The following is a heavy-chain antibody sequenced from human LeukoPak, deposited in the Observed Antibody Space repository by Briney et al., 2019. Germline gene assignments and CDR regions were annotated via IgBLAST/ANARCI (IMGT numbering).Heavy chain of an antibody. CDR1: GYVFNNYG. V-gene: IGHV1-18*01. Sequence: GASVKVSCKAAGYVFNNYGINWGRHVPGPGHEWMGWVGGNHGCTNYAQKVQGRVTMTTDTSTSPAYMELRSLRSDDTAVYYCARHRLHRLYYDSSGYYHDASDMWGQGTMVTVSS. CDR3: ARHRLHRLYYDSSGYYHDASDM. J-gene: IGHJ3*02. D-gene: IGHD3-22*01. CDR2: VGGNHGCT.